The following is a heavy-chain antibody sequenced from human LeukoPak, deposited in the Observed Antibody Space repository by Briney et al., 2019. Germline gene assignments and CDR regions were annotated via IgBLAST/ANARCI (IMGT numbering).Heavy chain of an antibody. Sequence: ASVKVSCKLSGYTXSSYGISWVRQAPGQGLEWMGWISTYNGDRSYAQKLQGRLTMTTDTSTSTAYMELRSLISDDTAVYYCARDVWFRFDYWGQGTLVTVSS. J-gene: IGHJ4*02. V-gene: IGHV1-18*01. CDR2: ISTYNGDR. D-gene: IGHD3-10*01. CDR1: GYTXSSYG. CDR3: ARDVWFRFDY.